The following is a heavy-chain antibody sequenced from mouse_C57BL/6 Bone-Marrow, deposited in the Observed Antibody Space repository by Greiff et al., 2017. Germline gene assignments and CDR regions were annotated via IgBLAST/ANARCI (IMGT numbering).Heavy chain of an antibody. V-gene: IGHV1-19*01. CDR2: INPYNGGT. J-gene: IGHJ2*01. Sequence: VQLQQSGPVLVKPGASVKMSCKASGYTFTDYYMNWVKQSHGKSLEWIGVINPYNGGTSYNQKCKGKATLTVDKSSSTAYMGLNILTSEDSAVYYCARLLLRVDYWGQGTTLTVSS. D-gene: IGHD1-1*01. CDR3: ARLLLRVDY. CDR1: GYTFTDYY.